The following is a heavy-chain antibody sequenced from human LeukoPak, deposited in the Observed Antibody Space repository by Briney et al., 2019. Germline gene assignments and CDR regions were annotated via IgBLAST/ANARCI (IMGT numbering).Heavy chain of an antibody. CDR1: GDSITSGYY. CDR3: ARSSSVDTALVGVHWFDP. CDR2: IFRSGST. V-gene: IGHV4-38-2*01. D-gene: IGHD5-18*01. J-gene: IGHJ5*02. Sequence: KPSETLSLTCVVSGDSITSGYYWAWIRQPPGKGLEWIGSIFRSGSTYRNPSLRSRVTISLNTSKNQISLILSSMTAADTAVYYCARSSSVDTALVGVHWFDPWGQGTLVTVSS.